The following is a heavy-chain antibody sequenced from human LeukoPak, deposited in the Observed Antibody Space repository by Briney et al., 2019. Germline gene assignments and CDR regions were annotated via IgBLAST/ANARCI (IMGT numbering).Heavy chain of an antibody. CDR1: GGSISSYY. CDR3: ARDYDPFDP. CDR2: IYYSGST. V-gene: IGHV4-59*12. D-gene: IGHD3-3*01. Sequence: PSETLSLTCTVSGGSISSYYWSWIRQPPGKGLEWIGNIYYSGSTNYNPSLKSRVTISVDTSKNQFSLKLSSVTAADTAVYYCARDYDPFDPWGQGTLVTVSS. J-gene: IGHJ5*02.